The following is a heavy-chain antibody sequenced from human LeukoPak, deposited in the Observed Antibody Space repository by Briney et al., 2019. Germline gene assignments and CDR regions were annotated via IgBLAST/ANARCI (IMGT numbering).Heavy chain of an antibody. Sequence: GGSLRLSCAASGFTFSSYAMHWVRQAPGKGLEWVAVISYDGSNKYYADSVKGRFTISRDNSKNTLYLQMNSLRAEDTAVYYCAKGGKWDVTPFDYWGQGTLVTVSS. CDR1: GFTFSSYA. CDR2: ISYDGSNK. CDR3: AKGGKWDVTPFDY. V-gene: IGHV3-30-3*01. D-gene: IGHD1-26*01. J-gene: IGHJ4*02.